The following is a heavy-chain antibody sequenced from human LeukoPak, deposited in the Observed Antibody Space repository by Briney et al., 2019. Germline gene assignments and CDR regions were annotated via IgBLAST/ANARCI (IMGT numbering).Heavy chain of an antibody. CDR2: IYYSGST. CDR3: AREGTVVPAAIVSTYSGEHKDAFDI. D-gene: IGHD2-2*01. J-gene: IGHJ3*02. V-gene: IGHV4-39*07. Sequence: SETLSLTCTVSGGSISSIGYYWGWIRQPPGKGLEWIGSIYYSGSTNYNPSLKSRVTMSVDTSKNQFSLKLSSVTAADTAVYYCAREGTVVPAAIVSTYSGEHKDAFDIWGQGTMVTVSS. CDR1: GGSISSIGYY.